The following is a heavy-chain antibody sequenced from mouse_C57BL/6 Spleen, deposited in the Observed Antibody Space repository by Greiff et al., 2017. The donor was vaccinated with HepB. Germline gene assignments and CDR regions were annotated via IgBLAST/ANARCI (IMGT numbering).Heavy chain of an antibody. CDR2: IWRGGST. D-gene: IGHD3-3*01. CDR3: AKNPGTYYAMDY. V-gene: IGHV2-5*01. Sequence: VQLQESGPGLVQPSQSLSITCTVSGFSLTSYGVHWVRQSPGKGLEWLGVIWRGGSTDYNAAFMSRLSITKDNSKSQVFFKMNSLQADDTAIYYCAKNPGTYYAMDYWGQGTSVTVSS. CDR1: GFSLTSYG. J-gene: IGHJ4*01.